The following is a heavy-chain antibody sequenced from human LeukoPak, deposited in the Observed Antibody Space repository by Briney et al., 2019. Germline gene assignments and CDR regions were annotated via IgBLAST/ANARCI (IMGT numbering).Heavy chain of an antibody. CDR1: GYTLTSYD. CDR3: ARGWWFGEPVDY. CDR2: MNPNSGNT. V-gene: IGHV1-8*02. D-gene: IGHD3-10*01. Sequence: GASVKVSCKASGYTLTSYDISWVRQATGQGLEWMGWMNPNSGNTGYAQKFQGRVTMTRNTSISTAYMELSSLRSEDTAVYYCARGWWFGEPVDYWGQGTLVTVSS. J-gene: IGHJ4*02.